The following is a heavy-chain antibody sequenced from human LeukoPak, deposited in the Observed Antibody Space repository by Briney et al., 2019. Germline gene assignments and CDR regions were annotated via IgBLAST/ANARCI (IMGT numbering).Heavy chain of an antibody. D-gene: IGHD3-22*01. V-gene: IGHV3-30-3*01. J-gene: IGHJ3*02. CDR3: AKEIVVVINDAFDI. Sequence: PGGSLRLSCAASGFTFSSYAMHWVRQASGKGLEWVAVISYDGSNKYYADSVKGRFTISRDNSKNTLYLQMNSLRAEDTAVYYCAKEIVVVINDAFDIWGQGTMVTVSS. CDR2: ISYDGSNK. CDR1: GFTFSSYA.